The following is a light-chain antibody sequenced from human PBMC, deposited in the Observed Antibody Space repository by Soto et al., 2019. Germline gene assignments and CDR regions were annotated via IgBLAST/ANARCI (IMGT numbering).Light chain of an antibody. CDR3: GWWVSSLKAYL. CDR1: FSSIGGNA. Sequence: VLTQPPSLSATPGQGVNISCSGSFSSIGGNAVNWYQQLPGAAPKLLIYDDDKRPSGVPDRFSGSKSGTSATLGITGFENWEEADYYCGWWVSSLKAYLVGSGTNV. CDR2: DDD. J-gene: IGLJ1*01. V-gene: IGLV1-51*01.